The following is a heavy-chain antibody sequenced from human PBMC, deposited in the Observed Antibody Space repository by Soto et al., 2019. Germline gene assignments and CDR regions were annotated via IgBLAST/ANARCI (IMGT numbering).Heavy chain of an antibody. D-gene: IGHD3-22*01. CDR2: ISYDGSNK. J-gene: IGHJ3*01. V-gene: IGHV3-30*18. CDR3: AKDYGPYYYDSSGYLG. Sequence: GGSLILSCAASGFTFSSYGMHWVRQAPGKGLEWVAVISYDGSNKYYADSVKGRFTISRDNSKNTLYLQMNSLRAEDTAVYYCAKDYGPYYYDSSGYLGWGQGTMVTV. CDR1: GFTFSSYG.